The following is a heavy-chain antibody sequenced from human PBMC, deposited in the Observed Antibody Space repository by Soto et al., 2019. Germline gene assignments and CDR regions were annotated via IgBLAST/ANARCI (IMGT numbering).Heavy chain of an antibody. D-gene: IGHD1-26*01. Sequence: EVQLLESGGGLVQPGGSLRLSCAASGFTFSSYAMSWVRQAPGKGLEWVSAISGSGGSTYYADSVKGRFTISRDNSKDTLYLTMNSLRAEDTAVYYCAKPLVGATTFEASWGQGTLVTVSS. CDR1: GFTFSSYA. V-gene: IGHV3-23*01. J-gene: IGHJ4*02. CDR2: ISGSGGST. CDR3: AKPLVGATTFEAS.